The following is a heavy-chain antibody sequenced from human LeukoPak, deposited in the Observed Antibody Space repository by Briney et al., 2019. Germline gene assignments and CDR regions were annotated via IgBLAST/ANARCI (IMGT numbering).Heavy chain of an antibody. V-gene: IGHV4-59*01. CDR2: IYYSGST. CDR3: ARQGYSSGFYYFDY. J-gene: IGHJ4*02. Sequence: SETLSLTCTVSGGSISSYYWSWIRQPPGKGLEWIGYIYYSGSTNYNPSLKSRVTISVEASQNQFSLKLSSVTAADTAVYYCARQGYSSGFYYFDYWGQGTLVTVSS. D-gene: IGHD6-19*01. CDR1: GGSISSYY.